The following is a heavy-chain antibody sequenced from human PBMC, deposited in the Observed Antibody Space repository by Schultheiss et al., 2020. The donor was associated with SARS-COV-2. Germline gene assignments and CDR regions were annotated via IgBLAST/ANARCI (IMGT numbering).Heavy chain of an antibody. CDR3: AREGYTSGRCGNFDK. V-gene: IGHV3-21*01. Sequence: GGSLRLSCVASGFTFSSYSLNWVRQAPGKGLEWVSFIRESSNYIYYSDSVKGRFTISRDNVKNTVDLQMDSLRAEDTAVYYCAREGYTSGRCGNFDKWGPGTLVTVSS. CDR2: IRESSNYI. D-gene: IGHD2-15*01. CDR1: GFTFSSYS. J-gene: IGHJ4*02.